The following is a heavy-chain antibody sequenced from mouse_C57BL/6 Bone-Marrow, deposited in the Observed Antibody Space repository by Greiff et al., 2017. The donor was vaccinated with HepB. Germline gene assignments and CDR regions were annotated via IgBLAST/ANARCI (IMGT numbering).Heavy chain of an antibody. CDR2: ISNLAYSI. D-gene: IGHD2-5*01. CDR1: GFTFSDYG. V-gene: IGHV5-15*01. J-gene: IGHJ1*03. CDR3: ARYSNYGWYFDV. Sequence: DVQLVESGGGLVQPGGSLKLSCAASGFTFSDYGMAWVRQAPRKGPEWVAFISNLAYSIYYADTVTGRFTISRENAKNTLYLEMSSLRSEDTAMYYCARYSNYGWYFDVWGTGTTVTVSS.